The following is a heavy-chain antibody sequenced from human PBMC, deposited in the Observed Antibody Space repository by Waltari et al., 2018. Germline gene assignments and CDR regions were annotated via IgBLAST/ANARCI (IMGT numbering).Heavy chain of an antibody. D-gene: IGHD2-2*01. CDR1: GGTFSSYA. Sequence: QVQLVQSGAEVKKPGSSVKVSCKASGGTFSSYAISWVRQAPGQGLEWMGGIIPICGTANYAQKFQGRVTITADESTSTAYMELSSLRSEDTAVYYCAYCSSTSCYGYYYYGMDVWGQGTTVTVSS. CDR3: AYCSSTSCYGYYYYGMDV. V-gene: IGHV1-69*01. J-gene: IGHJ6*02. CDR2: IIPICGTA.